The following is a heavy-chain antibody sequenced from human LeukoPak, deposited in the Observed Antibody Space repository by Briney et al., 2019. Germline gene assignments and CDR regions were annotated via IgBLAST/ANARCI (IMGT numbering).Heavy chain of an antibody. CDR1: GFTFSGYE. Sequence: PGGSLRLSCAASGFTFSGYEMNWVRQAPGKGLEWVSLIGSSGSTTYYADSVKGRFTTSRDNAENSLYLQMNSLRAEDTAVYYCARDRSGGNWYFDYWGRGTLVTVSS. CDR3: ARDRSGGNWYFDY. J-gene: IGHJ4*02. V-gene: IGHV3-48*03. D-gene: IGHD2-15*01. CDR2: IGSSGSTT.